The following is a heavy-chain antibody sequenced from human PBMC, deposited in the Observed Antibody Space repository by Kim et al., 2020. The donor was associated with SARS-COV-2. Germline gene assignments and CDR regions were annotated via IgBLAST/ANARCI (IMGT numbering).Heavy chain of an antibody. CDR2: VYYSGST. V-gene: IGHV4-59*01. Sequence: SETLSLTCTVSGGSISSYYWSWIRQPPGKGLEWIGYVYYSGSTNYNPYLKSRVTISVDTSKNQFSLKLSSVTAADTAVSYCARGARVATIFHYSYYMDV. CDR1: GGSISSYY. D-gene: IGHD5-12*01. J-gene: IGHJ6*03. CDR3: ARGARVATIFHYSYYMDV.